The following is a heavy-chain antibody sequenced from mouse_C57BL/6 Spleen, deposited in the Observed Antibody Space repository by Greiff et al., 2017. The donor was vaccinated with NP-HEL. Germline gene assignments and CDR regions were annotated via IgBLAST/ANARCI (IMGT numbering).Heavy chain of an antibody. CDR2: IDPATGGT. J-gene: IGHJ1*03. CDR1: GYTFTDYE. D-gene: IGHD1-1*01. Sequence: VQLVESGAELVRPGASVTLSCKASGYTFTDYEMHWVKQTPVHGLEWIGAIDPATGGTASTQKFKGKAILTADKSSSTAYMELRSLTSEDSAVYYCTRGHYGSSYRGYFDVWGTGTTVTVSS. V-gene: IGHV1-15*01. CDR3: TRGHYGSSYRGYFDV.